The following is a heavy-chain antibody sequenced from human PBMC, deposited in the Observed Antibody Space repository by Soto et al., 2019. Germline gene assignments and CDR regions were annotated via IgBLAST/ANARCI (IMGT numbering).Heavy chain of an antibody. CDR3: ARDGGSGWYPLDI. Sequence: ASVKVSCKASGYTFTSYAMHWVRQAPGQRLEWMGWINAGNGNTKYSQKFQGRVTITRDTSASTAYVELSSLRSEDTAVYYCARDGGSGWYPLDIWGQAPLVTLS. CDR1: GYTFTSYA. CDR2: INAGNGNT. V-gene: IGHV1-3*01. J-gene: IGHJ5*02. D-gene: IGHD6-19*01.